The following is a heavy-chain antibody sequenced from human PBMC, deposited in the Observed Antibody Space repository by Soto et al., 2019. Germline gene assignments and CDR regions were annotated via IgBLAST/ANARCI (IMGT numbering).Heavy chain of an antibody. CDR2: ISYDGSNK. CDR3: ALLYQRIVGATGGIDY. Sequence: GGSLTLSCAASGFTFSSYGMHWVRQAPGKGLEWVAVISYDGSNKYYADSVKGRFTISRDNSKNTLYLQMNSLRAEDTAVYYWALLYQRIVGATGGIDYWGQGT. J-gene: IGHJ4*02. D-gene: IGHD1-26*01. V-gene: IGHV3-30*03. CDR1: GFTFSSYG.